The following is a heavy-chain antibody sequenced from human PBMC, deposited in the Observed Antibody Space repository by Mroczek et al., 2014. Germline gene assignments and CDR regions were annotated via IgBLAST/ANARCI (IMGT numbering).Heavy chain of an antibody. J-gene: IGHJ6*03. CDR1: GGSISSGGYY. CDR2: IYYSGST. D-gene: IGHD6-19*01. V-gene: IGHV4-31*03. Sequence: QVQLQQWGPGLVKPSQTLSLTCTVSGGSISSGGYYWSWIRQHPGKGLEWIGYIYYSGSTYYNPSLKSRVTISVDTSKNQFSLKLSSVTAADTAVYYCARVASDYYYYYMDVWGKGTTVTVSS. CDR3: ARVASDYYYYYMDV.